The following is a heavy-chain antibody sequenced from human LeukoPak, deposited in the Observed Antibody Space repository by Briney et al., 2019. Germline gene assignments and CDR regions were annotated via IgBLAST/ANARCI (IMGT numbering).Heavy chain of an antibody. V-gene: IGHV4-61*02. CDR3: ARALCINGICEWFDP. D-gene: IGHD2-8*01. CDR2: VQTSGGT. Sequence: SQTLSLTCTVSGASISSGIYFWSWIRQRAGKGLEWIGRVQTSGGTNYNPSLESRVTISIDTSKNQFSLTLRSVTAADTAVDYCARALCINGICEWFDPWGQGTLVTVSS. J-gene: IGHJ5*02. CDR1: GASISSGIYF.